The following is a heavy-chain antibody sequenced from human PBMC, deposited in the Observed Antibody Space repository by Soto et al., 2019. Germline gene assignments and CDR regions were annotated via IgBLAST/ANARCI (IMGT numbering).Heavy chain of an antibody. V-gene: IGHV3-30*18. CDR2: ISYDGSNK. D-gene: IGHD3-3*01. CDR3: AKELTITIFGVVTGGDAFDI. Sequence: QVQLVESGGGVVQPGRSLRLPCAASGFTFSSYGMHWVRQAPGKGLEWVAVISYDGSNKYYADSVKGRFTISRDNSKNPLDLQMNRLRAEDTAVYYCAKELTITIFGVVTGGDAFDIWGQGTMVTVSS. CDR1: GFTFSSYG. J-gene: IGHJ3*02.